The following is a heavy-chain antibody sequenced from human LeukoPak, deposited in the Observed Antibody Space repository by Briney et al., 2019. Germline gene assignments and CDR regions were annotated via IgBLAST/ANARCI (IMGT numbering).Heavy chain of an antibody. V-gene: IGHV5-51*01. CDR1: GYSFVTNW. CDR2: IHPGDSDT. J-gene: IGHJ6*02. D-gene: IGHD4-23*01. CDR3: ARQSPGRTVEHYGMDV. Sequence: GESLKISCKGSGYSFVTNWIGWVRQMPGRGLEWMGIIHPGDSDTRYSPPFQGQVTMSADKSISTAYLQWSSLKASDTAMYYCARQSPGRTVEHYGMDVWGQGTTVTVSS.